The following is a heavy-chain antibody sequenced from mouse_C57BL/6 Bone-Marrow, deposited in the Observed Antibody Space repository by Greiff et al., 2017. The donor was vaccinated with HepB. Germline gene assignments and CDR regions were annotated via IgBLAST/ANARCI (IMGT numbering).Heavy chain of an antibody. V-gene: IGHV1-81*01. CDR2: IYPRSGNT. Sequence: QVQLQQSGAELARPGASVKLSCKASGYTFTSYGISWVKQRTGQGLEWIGEIYPRSGNTYYNEKFKGKATLTADKSSSTAYMELRSLTSEDSAVYFCGSHYYGSSYGAMDYWGQGTSVTVSS. D-gene: IGHD1-1*01. CDR1: GYTFTSYG. J-gene: IGHJ4*01. CDR3: GSHYYGSSYGAMDY.